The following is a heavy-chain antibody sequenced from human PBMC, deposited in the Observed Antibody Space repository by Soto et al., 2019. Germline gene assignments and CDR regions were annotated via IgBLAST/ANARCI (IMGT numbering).Heavy chain of an antibody. CDR1: GFTFSSYG. Sequence: GGSLSLSCAASGFTFSSYGMHWVRQAPGKGLEWVSSISSSGAYIYYADSVRGRFTISRDNTKNSLFLQMNSLRAEDSAVYYCANEPHYWGQGTLVTVSS. CDR3: ANEPHY. CDR2: ISSSGAYI. J-gene: IGHJ4*02. V-gene: IGHV3-21*01.